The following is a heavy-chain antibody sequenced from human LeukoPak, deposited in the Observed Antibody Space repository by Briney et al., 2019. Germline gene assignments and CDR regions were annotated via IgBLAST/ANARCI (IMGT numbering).Heavy chain of an antibody. CDR2: IYYSGST. Sequence: SETLSLTCTVSGGSISSYYWSWIRQPPGKGLEWIGYIYYSGSTNYNPSLKSRVTISVDTSKNQFSLKLSSVTAADTAVYYCARSLYGDFDALDIWGQGTMVTVSS. CDR3: ARSLYGDFDALDI. J-gene: IGHJ3*02. D-gene: IGHD4-17*01. V-gene: IGHV4-59*01. CDR1: GGSISSYY.